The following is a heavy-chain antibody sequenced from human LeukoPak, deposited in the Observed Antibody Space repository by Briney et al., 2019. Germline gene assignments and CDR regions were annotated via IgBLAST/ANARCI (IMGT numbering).Heavy chain of an antibody. Sequence: PGGSLRLSCAASGFTFSSYGMHWVRQAPGKGLEWVAVIWYDGSNKYYADSVKGRFTISRDNAKNSLYLQMNSLRAEDTAVYYCARVGIAVAGNDYWGQGTLVTVSS. CDR2: IWYDGSNK. V-gene: IGHV3-33*01. CDR3: ARVGIAVAGNDY. CDR1: GFTFSSYG. J-gene: IGHJ4*02. D-gene: IGHD6-19*01.